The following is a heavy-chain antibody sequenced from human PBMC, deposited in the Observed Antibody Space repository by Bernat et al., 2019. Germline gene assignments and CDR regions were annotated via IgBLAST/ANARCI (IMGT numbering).Heavy chain of an antibody. V-gene: IGHV4-61*02. CDR3: ARDGARELGNAFDI. CDR1: GGSISSGSYY. J-gene: IGHJ3*02. D-gene: IGHD1-26*01. Sequence: QVQLQESGPGLVKPSQTLSLTCTVSGGSISSGSYYWSWIRQPAGKGLEWIGRIHTSGSTNYNPSLKSRVTISVDTSKNQFSLKLSSVTAADTAVYYCARDGARELGNAFDIWGQGTMVTVSS. CDR2: IHTSGST.